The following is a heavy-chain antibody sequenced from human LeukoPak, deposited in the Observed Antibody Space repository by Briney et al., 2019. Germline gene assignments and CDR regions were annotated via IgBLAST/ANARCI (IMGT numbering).Heavy chain of an antibody. D-gene: IGHD3-10*01. J-gene: IGHJ4*02. CDR3: VTGSSERDYYDSGTYYLGDS. Sequence: ASVKVSCKVSGAILIELSIHWVRQSPGKGLEWMGGFDSEDGKTKAAQSFLDRVSLTEDTSLATAYMELRSFTSEDTAVYYCVTGSSERDYYDSGTYYLGDSWGQGTVVTVSS. CDR2: FDSEDGKT. V-gene: IGHV1-24*01. CDR1: GAILIELS.